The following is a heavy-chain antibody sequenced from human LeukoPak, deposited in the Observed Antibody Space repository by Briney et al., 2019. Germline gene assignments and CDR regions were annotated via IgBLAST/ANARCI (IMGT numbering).Heavy chain of an antibody. Sequence: GASVKVSCKASGYTFTSYDINWVRQATGQGLEWMGWMNPNSGNTGYAQKFQVRVTITRNTSISTAYMELSSLRSEDTAVYYCARDSTQWLEGWFDPWGQGTLVTVSS. V-gene: IGHV1-8*03. CDR3: ARDSTQWLEGWFDP. CDR1: GYTFTSYD. J-gene: IGHJ5*02. CDR2: MNPNSGNT. D-gene: IGHD6-19*01.